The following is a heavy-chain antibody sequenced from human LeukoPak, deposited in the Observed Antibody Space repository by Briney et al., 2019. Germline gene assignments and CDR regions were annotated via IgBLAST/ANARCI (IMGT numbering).Heavy chain of an antibody. CDR2: IKQDGSEK. V-gene: IGHV3-7*01. CDR1: GFTFSSYR. J-gene: IGHJ5*02. CDR3: ARAAAVDTAMVTP. Sequence: TGGSLRLSCAASGFTFSSYRMSWVRQAPGKGLEWVANIKQDGSEKYYVDSVKDRFTISRDNAKNSLYLQMNSLRAEDTAVYYCARAAAVDTAMVTPWGQGTLVTVSS. D-gene: IGHD5-18*01.